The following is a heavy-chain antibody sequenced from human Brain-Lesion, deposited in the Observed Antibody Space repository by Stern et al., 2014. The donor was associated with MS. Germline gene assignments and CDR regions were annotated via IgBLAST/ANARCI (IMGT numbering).Heavy chain of an antibody. CDR2: FDPEDGET. Sequence: QVQLVESGAEVKRPGASVKVSCKVSGYTLTELSMHWVRQAPRKGLEWMGGFDPEDGETIYAQKFQGRVTMTEDTSTDTAYMELSSLRSEDTAVYYCATLSPGAGGNYYRHFDYWGQGTLVTVSP. V-gene: IGHV1-24*01. D-gene: IGHD1-26*01. CDR3: ATLSPGAGGNYYRHFDY. CDR1: GYTLTELS. J-gene: IGHJ4*02.